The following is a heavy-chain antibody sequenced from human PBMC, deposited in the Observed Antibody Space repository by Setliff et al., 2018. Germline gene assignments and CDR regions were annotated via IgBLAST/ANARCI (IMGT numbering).Heavy chain of an antibody. CDR1: GDSFSGYF. CDR3: ASRTTGPGGWFDY. Sequence: SETLSLTCAVYGDSFSGYFWTWIRQPPGKGLEWIGDIDQSGSTNYNPSLKSRLTISVDTSKNQFSLSLSSVTAADTAIYYCASRTTGPGGWFDYWGQGALVTVSS. CDR2: IDQSGST. D-gene: IGHD1-1*01. J-gene: IGHJ5*01. V-gene: IGHV4-34*01.